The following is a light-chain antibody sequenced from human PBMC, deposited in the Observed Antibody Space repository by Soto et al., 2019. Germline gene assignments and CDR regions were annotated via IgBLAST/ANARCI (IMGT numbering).Light chain of an antibody. CDR2: AAS. CDR1: QSISSY. CDR3: QQSYSTPLT. Sequence: DIQMTQSPSSLSASVGDRVTITCRASQSISSYLNWYQQKPGTAPKLLIYAASSLQSGVPSRFRGRAFGTDFTLTISSLQPGDFATYYCQQSYSTPLTFGGGTKVDIK. V-gene: IGKV1-39*01. J-gene: IGKJ4*01.